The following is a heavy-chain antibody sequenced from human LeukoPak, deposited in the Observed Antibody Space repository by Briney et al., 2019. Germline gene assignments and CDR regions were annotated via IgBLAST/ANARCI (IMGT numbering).Heavy chain of an antibody. Sequence: GASVKVSCKVSGYTLTELSMHWVRQAPGKGLEWMGGFDPEDGETIYAQKFQGRVTMTRNTSISTAYMELSSLRSEDTAVYYCARGRSNHYDILTGYYRWGQGTLVTVSS. D-gene: IGHD3-9*01. CDR3: ARGRSNHYDILTGYYR. V-gene: IGHV1-24*01. CDR1: GYTLTELS. J-gene: IGHJ5*02. CDR2: FDPEDGET.